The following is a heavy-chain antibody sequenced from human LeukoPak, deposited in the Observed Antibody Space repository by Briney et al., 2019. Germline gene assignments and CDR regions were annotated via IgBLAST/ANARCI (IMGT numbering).Heavy chain of an antibody. D-gene: IGHD6-6*01. CDR3: ARGIAARFVNYFDY. Sequence: GGSLRLSCAASGFTFSSYEMNWVRQAPGKGLEWVSYISSSGSTIYYADSVKGRFTISRDNAKNSLYPQMNSLRAEDTAVYYCARGIAARFVNYFDYWGQGTLVTVSS. CDR2: ISSSGSTI. CDR1: GFTFSSYE. J-gene: IGHJ4*02. V-gene: IGHV3-48*03.